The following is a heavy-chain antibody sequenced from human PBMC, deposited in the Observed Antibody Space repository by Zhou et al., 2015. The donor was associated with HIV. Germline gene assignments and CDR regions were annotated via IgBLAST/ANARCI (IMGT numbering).Heavy chain of an antibody. D-gene: IGHD1-7*01. CDR2: IIPIFGTA. J-gene: IGHJ6*02. Sequence: QVQLVQSGAEVKKPGSSVKVSCKASGGTFSSYAISWVRQAPGQGLEWMGGIIPIFGTANYAQKFQGRVTITADKSTSTAYMELSSLRSEDTAVYYCASWPTLELRYYYGMDVWGQGTTVTVSS. V-gene: IGHV1-69*06. CDR1: GGTFSSYA. CDR3: ASWPTLELRYYYGMDV.